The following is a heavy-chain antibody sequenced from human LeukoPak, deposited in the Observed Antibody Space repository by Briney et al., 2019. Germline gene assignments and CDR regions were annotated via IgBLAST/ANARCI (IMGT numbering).Heavy chain of an antibody. CDR2: IIPILGIA. CDR1: GYTFTSYG. V-gene: IGHV1-69*04. Sequence: ASVKVSCKASGYTFTSYGISWVRQAPGQGLEWMGRIIPILGIANYAQKSQGRVTITADKSTSTAYMELSNLRSEDTAVYYCAGLVESLANGFAFWGQGTLVTVS. J-gene: IGHJ3*01. D-gene: IGHD2-8*02. CDR3: AGLVESLANGFAF.